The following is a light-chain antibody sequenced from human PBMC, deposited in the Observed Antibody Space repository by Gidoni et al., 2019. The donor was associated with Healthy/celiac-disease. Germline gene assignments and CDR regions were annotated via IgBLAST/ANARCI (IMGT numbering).Light chain of an antibody. J-gene: IGLJ2*01. V-gene: IGLV3-1*01. CDR2: QDS. CDR3: QAWDSSTAV. Sequence: SYELTHPPSVSVSPGQTASITCPGDKLGDKYACWYQQKPGPSPVLVIYQDSKRSSGIPERFAGSNSGNTATLTISGTQAIDEADYYCQAWDSSTAVFGGGTKLTVL. CDR1: KLGDKY.